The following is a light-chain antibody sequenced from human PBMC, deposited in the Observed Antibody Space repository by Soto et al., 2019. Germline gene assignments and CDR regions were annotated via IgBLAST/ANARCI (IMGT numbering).Light chain of an antibody. J-gene: IGKJ1*01. V-gene: IGKV1-27*01. Sequence: DIQMTQSPSSLSASVGDRVTITCRASQDISSYLAWYQQIPGQVPKFLIYATSTLHLGVPSRFSGSGSGTDFTLTISSLQAEDVATYYCQKYNRAPWTFGQGTKVDIK. CDR2: ATS. CDR1: QDISSY. CDR3: QKYNRAPWT.